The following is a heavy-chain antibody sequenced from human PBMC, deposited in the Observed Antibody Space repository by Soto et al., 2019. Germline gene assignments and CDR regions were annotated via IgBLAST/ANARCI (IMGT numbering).Heavy chain of an antibody. D-gene: IGHD3-22*01. CDR3: ARQSGYYNAYYYYGMDV. V-gene: IGHV4-39*01. CDR1: GGSISSSSYY. Sequence: LSLTCTVSGGSISSSSYYWGWIRQPPGKGLEWIGSIYYSGSTYYNPSLKSRVTISVDTSKNQFSLKLSSVTAADTAVYYCARQSGYYNAYYYYGMDVWGQGTTVTVS. CDR2: IYYSGST. J-gene: IGHJ6*02.